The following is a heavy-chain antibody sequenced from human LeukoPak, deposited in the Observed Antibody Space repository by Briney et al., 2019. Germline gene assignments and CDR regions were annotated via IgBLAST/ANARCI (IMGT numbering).Heavy chain of an antibody. CDR3: AREAGGSSWPLYYYYYMDV. CDR2: IYYSGST. V-gene: IGHV4-59*12. J-gene: IGHJ6*03. Sequence: SETLSLTCTVSGGSISSYYWSWIRQPPGKGLEWIGYIYYSGSTNYNPSLKSRVTISVETSKNQFSLKLSSVTAADTAVYYCAREAGGSSWPLYYYYYMDVWGKGTTVTVSS. D-gene: IGHD6-13*01. CDR1: GGSISSYY.